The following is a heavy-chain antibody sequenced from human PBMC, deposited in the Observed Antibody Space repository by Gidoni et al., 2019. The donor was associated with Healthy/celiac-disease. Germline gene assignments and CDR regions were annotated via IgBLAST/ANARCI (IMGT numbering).Heavy chain of an antibody. V-gene: IGHV3-20*01. CDR2: INWNGGST. Sequence: EVQLVESGGGVVRPGGYLRLSCAASGFTFDDYGMSWVRQAPGKGLGWVSGINWNGGSTGYADSVKGRFTISRDNAKNSLYLQIISLRAEDTALYHCARAGDYYYYYMDVWGKGTTVTVSS. J-gene: IGHJ6*03. CDR1: GFTFDDYG. D-gene: IGHD3-10*01. CDR3: ARAGDYYYYYMDV.